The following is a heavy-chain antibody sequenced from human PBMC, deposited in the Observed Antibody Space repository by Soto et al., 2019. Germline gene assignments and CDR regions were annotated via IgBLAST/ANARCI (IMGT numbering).Heavy chain of an antibody. J-gene: IGHJ4*02. D-gene: IGHD1-1*01. CDR2: ISYDGSNK. V-gene: IGHV3-30*03. CDR3: ARKASDDLDY. CDR1: GFTFSSYG. Sequence: QVQLVESGGGVVQPGRSLRLSCAASGFTFSSYGMHWVRQAPGKGLEWVAVISYDGSNKYYADSVKGRFTISRDNSKNTLYLQMNSLRAEDTAVYYCARKASDDLDYWGQGTLVTVSS.